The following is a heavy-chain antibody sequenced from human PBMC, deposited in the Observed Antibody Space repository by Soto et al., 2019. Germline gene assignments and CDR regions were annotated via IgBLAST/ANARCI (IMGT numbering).Heavy chain of an antibody. J-gene: IGHJ2*01. V-gene: IGHV3-53*04. Sequence: GGSLRLSCAASGFTVSSNYMSWVRQAPGKGLEWVSVIYSGGSTYYADSVKGRFTISRHNSKNTLYLQMNSLRAEDTAVYYCARAVGGLRGYWYFDLWGRGTLVTVSS. CDR2: IYSGGST. CDR1: GFTVSSNY. CDR3: ARAVGGLRGYWYFDL. D-gene: IGHD1-26*01.